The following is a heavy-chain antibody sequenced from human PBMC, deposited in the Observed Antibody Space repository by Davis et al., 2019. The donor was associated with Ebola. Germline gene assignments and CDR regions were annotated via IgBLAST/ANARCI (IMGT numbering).Heavy chain of an antibody. CDR2: ISYDGSNK. V-gene: IGHV3-30-3*01. Sequence: PGGSLRLSCAASGFTFSSYAMHWVRQAPGKGLEWVAVISYDGSNKYYADSVKGRFTISRDNSKNTLYLQMNSLRAEDTAVYYCARASWLRFLEWLFLYWGQGTLVTVSS. D-gene: IGHD3-3*01. CDR1: GFTFSSYA. J-gene: IGHJ4*02. CDR3: ARASWLRFLEWLFLY.